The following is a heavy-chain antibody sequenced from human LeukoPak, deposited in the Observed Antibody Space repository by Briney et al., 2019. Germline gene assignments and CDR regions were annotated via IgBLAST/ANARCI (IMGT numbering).Heavy chain of an antibody. CDR2: LYSDGST. CDR1: RFTFSSYA. Sequence: GGSLRLSCVASRFTFSSYAMSWVRQAPGKGLKWVSVLYSDGSTYYADSVKGRFTISRDNSENTLYLQMNNLRAEDTAVYYCARAAYDSNGYTANHDYWGQGTLVTVSS. CDR3: ARAAYDSNGYTANHDY. V-gene: IGHV3-53*01. J-gene: IGHJ4*02. D-gene: IGHD3-22*01.